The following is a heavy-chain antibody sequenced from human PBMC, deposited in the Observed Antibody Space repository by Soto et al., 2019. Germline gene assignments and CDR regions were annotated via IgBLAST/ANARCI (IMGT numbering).Heavy chain of an antibody. D-gene: IGHD2-2*01. CDR1: GGTFSSYA. CDR3: ASRPIVVVPAANSYYYYGMDV. J-gene: IGHJ6*02. V-gene: IGHV1-69*06. Sequence: SVKVSCKASGGTFSSYAISWVRQAPGQGLEWMGGIIPIFGTANYAQKFQGRVTITADKSTSTAYMELSSLRSEDTAVYYCASRPIVVVPAANSYYYYGMDVWGQGTTVTVSS. CDR2: IIPIFGTA.